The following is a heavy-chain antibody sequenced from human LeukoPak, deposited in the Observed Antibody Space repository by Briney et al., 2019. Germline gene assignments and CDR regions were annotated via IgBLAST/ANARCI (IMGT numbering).Heavy chain of an antibody. CDR3: AKDRRGCSSTSCYYQSDY. D-gene: IGHD2-2*01. CDR2: ISDSGGST. V-gene: IGHV3-23*01. CDR1: GFTFSSYA. J-gene: IGHJ4*02. Sequence: GSLRLSCAASGFTFSSYAMSWVRQAPGKGLEWVSAISDSGGSTYYADSVKGRFTISRDNSKNTVYLQMNSLRAEDTAVYYCAKDRRGCSSTSCYYQSDYWGQGTLVTVSS.